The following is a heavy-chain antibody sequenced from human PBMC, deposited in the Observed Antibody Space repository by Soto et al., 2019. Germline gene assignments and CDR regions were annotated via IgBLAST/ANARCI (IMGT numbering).Heavy chain of an antibody. Sequence: QVQLEQSGAEVKKPGASVKVSCKASGYTFTRSGISWVRQAPGQGPEWMGWISSYNGDTNYAQTFQGRVTMTTDTSTSRAYMERRSLRSDDTAVYYCAREGVAPYYYYGMDVWGQGTPVTVSS. CDR1: GYTFTRSG. CDR2: ISSYNGDT. J-gene: IGHJ6*02. V-gene: IGHV1-18*01. CDR3: AREGVAPYYYYGMDV. D-gene: IGHD5-12*01.